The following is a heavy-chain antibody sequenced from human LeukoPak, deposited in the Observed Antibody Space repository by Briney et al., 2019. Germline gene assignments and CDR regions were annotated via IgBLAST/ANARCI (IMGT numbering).Heavy chain of an antibody. CDR2: INPSGGSI. J-gene: IGHJ4*02. CDR1: GYIFTRYS. Sequence: ASVKVSCKASGYIFTRYSMHWVRQAPGQGLEWMGIINPSGGSINYAQKFQGRVTMTRDTSTSTVYMELSSLRSEDTAVYYCARDGWFYYDTSDYSGFDYWGQGTLVTVSS. V-gene: IGHV1-46*01. D-gene: IGHD3-22*01. CDR3: ARDGWFYYDTSDYSGFDY.